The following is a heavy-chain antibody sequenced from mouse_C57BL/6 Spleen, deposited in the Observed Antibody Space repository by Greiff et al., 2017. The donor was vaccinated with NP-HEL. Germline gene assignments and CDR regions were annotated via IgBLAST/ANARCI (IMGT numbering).Heavy chain of an antibody. CDR3: TRSGLWNYFDY. CDR2: IRLKSDNYAT. Sequence: EVKLEESGGGLVQPGGSMKLSCVASGFTFSNYWMNWVRQSPEKGLEWVAQIRLKSDNYATHYAESVKGRFTISRDDSKSSVYLQMNNLRAEDTGIYYCTRSGLWNYFDYWGQGTTLTVSS. CDR1: GFTFSNYW. J-gene: IGHJ2*01. V-gene: IGHV6-3*01.